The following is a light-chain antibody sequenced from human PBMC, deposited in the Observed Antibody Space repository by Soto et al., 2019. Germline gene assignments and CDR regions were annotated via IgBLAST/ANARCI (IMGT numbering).Light chain of an antibody. Sequence: QSALTQPASVSGSPGQSITISCAGTSSDVGGYKYVSWYQQHPGKAPKLMIYEVSNRPSGVSHRFSGSKSGNTASLTISGLQAEDEADYYCNSYTSTSTGVFGTGTKLTVL. CDR2: EVS. CDR3: NSYTSTSTGV. CDR1: SSDVGGYKY. J-gene: IGLJ1*01. V-gene: IGLV2-14*01.